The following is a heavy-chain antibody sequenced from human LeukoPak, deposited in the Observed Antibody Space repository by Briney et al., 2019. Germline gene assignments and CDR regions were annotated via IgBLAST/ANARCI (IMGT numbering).Heavy chain of an antibody. CDR1: EFTFTTYS. CDR3: ARVDYRGGGYFMDV. D-gene: IGHD4-11*01. J-gene: IGHJ6*03. V-gene: IGHV3-21*01. Sequence: GESLRLSCAASEFTFTTYSMAWVRQAPGKGLEWVSSISSSATYSYYADSVNGRFTISRDDPKNSLYLQMNSLRAEDTAVYYCARVDYRGGGYFMDVWGRGTPVTVSS. CDR2: ISSSATYS.